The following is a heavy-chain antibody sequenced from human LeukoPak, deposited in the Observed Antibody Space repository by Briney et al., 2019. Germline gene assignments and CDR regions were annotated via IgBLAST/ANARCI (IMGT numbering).Heavy chain of an antibody. J-gene: IGHJ4*02. Sequence: PGGSLRLSCAASGFTFSSHWMSWVRQAPGKGLEWVAVISYDGSNKYYADSVKGRFTISRDNSKNTLYLQMNSLRAEDTAVYYCAKERRDGYNFGPTDYWGQGTLVTVSS. CDR3: AKERRDGYNFGPTDY. D-gene: IGHD5-24*01. V-gene: IGHV3-30*18. CDR1: GFTFSSHW. CDR2: ISYDGSNK.